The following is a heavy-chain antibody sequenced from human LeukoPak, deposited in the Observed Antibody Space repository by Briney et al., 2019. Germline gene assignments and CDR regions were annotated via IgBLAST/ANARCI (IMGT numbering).Heavy chain of an antibody. J-gene: IGHJ4*02. CDR3: ARGSGYDGFDY. CDR1: GGSISSGDYY. V-gene: IGHV4-30-4*08. Sequence: SETLSLTCTVSGGSISSGDYYWSWIRQPPGTGLEWIGYVYYSGSTYYNPSLKSRVTISVDTSKNQFSLKLSSVTAADTAVYYCARGSGYDGFDYWGQGTLVTVSS. CDR2: VYYSGST. D-gene: IGHD5-12*01.